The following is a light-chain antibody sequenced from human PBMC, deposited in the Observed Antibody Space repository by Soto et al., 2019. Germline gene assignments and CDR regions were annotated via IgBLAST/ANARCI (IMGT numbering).Light chain of an antibody. CDR2: EVS. CDR1: TTDVGSNSL. J-gene: IGLJ1*01. V-gene: IGLV2-14*02. CDR3: SSYAGSNKSV. Sequence: QSALTQPASVSGSPGQSITISCTGTTTDVGSNSLVSWYRQPPGKAPKLMIYEVSKRPSGVPDRFSGSKSGNTASLTVSGLQPEDEADYYCSSYAGSNKSVFGTGTKVTVL.